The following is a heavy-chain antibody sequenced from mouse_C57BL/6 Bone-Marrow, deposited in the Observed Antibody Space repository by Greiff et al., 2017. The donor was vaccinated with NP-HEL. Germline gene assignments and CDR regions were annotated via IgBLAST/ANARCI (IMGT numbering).Heavy chain of an antibody. CDR1: GFSLTSYG. Sequence: VNVVESGPGLVQPSQSLSITCTVSGFSLTSYGVHWVRQSPGKGLEWLGVIWSGGSTDYNAAFISRLSISKDNSKSQVFFKMNSLRADDAAIDCGARGDYGSTWFAYWGQGTLVTVSA. D-gene: IGHD1-1*01. V-gene: IGHV2-2*01. CDR2: IWSGGST. CDR3: ARGDYGSTWFAY. J-gene: IGHJ3*01.